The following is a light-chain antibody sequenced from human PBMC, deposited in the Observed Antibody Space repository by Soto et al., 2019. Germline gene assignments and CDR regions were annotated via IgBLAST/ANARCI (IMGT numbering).Light chain of an antibody. Sequence: QSVLTQPPSASGTPGQRDNISCSGSSSNIGSNYVYWYRQFPGTAPKLLIQRNNQRPSGVPARFSGSKSGTSASLAISGLRSEDEADYYCGGWDDSLSGPVFGGGTQLTVL. J-gene: IGLJ2*01. CDR3: GGWDDSLSGPV. V-gene: IGLV1-47*01. CDR2: RNN. CDR1: SSNIGSNY.